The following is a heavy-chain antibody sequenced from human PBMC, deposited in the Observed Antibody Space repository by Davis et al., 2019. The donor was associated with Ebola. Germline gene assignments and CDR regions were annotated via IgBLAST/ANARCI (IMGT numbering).Heavy chain of an antibody. J-gene: IGHJ4*02. CDR1: GFTFSSSW. CDR3: TSTTNLIDY. Sequence: GGSLRLSCAASGFTFSSSWMSWVRQAPGKGLEWVGFIRSKAYGGTTEYAASVKGRFTISRDDSKNTAYLQMNSLKTEDTAVYYCTSTTNLIDYWGQGTLVTVSS. D-gene: IGHD1-26*01. V-gene: IGHV3-49*04. CDR2: IRSKAYGGTT.